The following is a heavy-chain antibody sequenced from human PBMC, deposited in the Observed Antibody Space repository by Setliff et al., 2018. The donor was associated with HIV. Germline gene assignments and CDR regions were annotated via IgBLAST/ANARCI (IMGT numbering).Heavy chain of an antibody. CDR2: ISGYNGDT. J-gene: IGHJ4*02. Sequence: ASVKVSCKASGYTFTSYGISWLRQAPGQGLEWMGWISGYNGDTHSTQKFQGRVTMTTDTSTNTAYMEVRSLRSDDTAVYYCARNSFPVGVTGTGPLVDYWGQGTRVNVS. CDR3: ARNSFPVGVTGTGPLVDY. V-gene: IGHV1-18*01. CDR1: GYTFTSYG. D-gene: IGHD6-19*01.